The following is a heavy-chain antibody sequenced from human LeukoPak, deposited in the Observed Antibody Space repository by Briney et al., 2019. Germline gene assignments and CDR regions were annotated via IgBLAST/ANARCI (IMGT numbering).Heavy chain of an antibody. V-gene: IGHV7-4-1*02. CDR2: INTNTGNP. CDR3: ARDLWPKYYYDSSGYYHDAFDI. D-gene: IGHD3-22*01. CDR1: GYTFTSYA. Sequence: ASVKVSCKASGYTFTSYAMNWVRQAPGQGLEWMGWINTNTGNPTYAQGFTGRFVFSLDTSVSTAYLQISSLKAEDTAVYYCARDLWPKYYYDSSGYYHDAFDIWGQGTMVTVSS. J-gene: IGHJ3*02.